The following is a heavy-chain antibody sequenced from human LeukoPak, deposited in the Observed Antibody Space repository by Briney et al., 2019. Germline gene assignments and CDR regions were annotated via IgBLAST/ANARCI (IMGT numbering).Heavy chain of an antibody. Sequence: ASVKVSCKASGYTFTSYYIHWVRQDPGQGLEWMGIINPSGGSTSYAQKFQGRVTMTRDTSTSTVYMELSSLRSEDTAVYYCARAAESNAFDIWGQGTMVTVS. CDR2: INPSGGST. J-gene: IGHJ3*02. V-gene: IGHV1-46*01. CDR3: ARAAESNAFDI. CDR1: GYTFTSYY.